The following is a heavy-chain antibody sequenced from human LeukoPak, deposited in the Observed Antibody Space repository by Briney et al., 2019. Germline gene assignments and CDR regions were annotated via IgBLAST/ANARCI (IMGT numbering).Heavy chain of an antibody. CDR2: INPSGGST. D-gene: IGHD4-17*01. V-gene: IGHV1-46*01. CDR1: GYTFTSYY. CDR3: ARTPSLTTVTSRGHYGMDV. Sequence: ASVKGSCKASGYTFTSYYMHWVRQARGQGLEWMGIINPSGGSTSYAQKFQGRVTMTRDTSTSTVYMELSSLRSEDTAVYYCARTPSLTTVTSRGHYGMDVWGQGTTVTVSS. J-gene: IGHJ6*02.